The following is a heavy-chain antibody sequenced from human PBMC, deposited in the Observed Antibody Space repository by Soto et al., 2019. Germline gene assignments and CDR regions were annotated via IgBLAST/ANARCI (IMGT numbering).Heavy chain of an antibody. D-gene: IGHD2-8*02. Sequence: GGSLRLSCAASGFTFGSHGMHWVRQAPGKGLEWVAVISYDGSNKYYADSVRGRFAISRDNSNNMLYLQMNSLRAEDTAVYYCANIRNVVYAHNAYWGQGTLVTVSS. CDR1: GFTFGSHG. V-gene: IGHV3-30*18. CDR3: ANIRNVVYAHNAY. CDR2: ISYDGSNK. J-gene: IGHJ4*02.